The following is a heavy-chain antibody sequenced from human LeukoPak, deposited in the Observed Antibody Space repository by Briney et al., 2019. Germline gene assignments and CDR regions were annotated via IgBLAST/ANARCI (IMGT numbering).Heavy chain of an antibody. D-gene: IGHD1-1*01. Sequence: PSETLSLTCTVSGGSISSSSYYWGWIRQPPGKGLEWIGSIYYSGSTYYNPSLKSRVTISVDTSKNQFSLKLSSVTAADTAVYYCAIQDDRFDPWGQGTLVTVSS. CDR2: IYYSGST. J-gene: IGHJ5*02. CDR3: AIQDDRFDP. V-gene: IGHV4-39*01. CDR1: GGSISSSSYY.